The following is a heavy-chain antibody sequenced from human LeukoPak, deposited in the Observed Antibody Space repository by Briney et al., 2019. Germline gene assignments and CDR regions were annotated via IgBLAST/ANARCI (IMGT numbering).Heavy chain of an antibody. D-gene: IGHD1-26*01. CDR1: GGSISSYY. CDR3: ARQMGANPDGFDY. V-gene: IGHV4-59*08. Sequence: PSETLSLTCTVSGGSISSYYWNWIRQPPGKGLEWIGYIYYSGRTAYNPSLKSRVTILVDTSKNQFSLKLSSVTAADTAVYYCARQMGANPDGFDYWGQGTLVTVSS. J-gene: IGHJ4*02. CDR2: IYYSGRT.